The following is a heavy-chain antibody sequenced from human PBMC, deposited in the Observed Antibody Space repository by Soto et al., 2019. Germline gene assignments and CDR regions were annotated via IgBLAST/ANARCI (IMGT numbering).Heavy chain of an antibody. CDR1: GFTFSSYA. CDR2: ISGSGGST. CDR3: SLYPTRGVRGVFDF. J-gene: IGHJ4*02. D-gene: IGHD3-10*01. V-gene: IGHV3-23*01. Sequence: GGSLRLSCAASGFTFSSYAMSWVRQAPGKGLEWVSAISGSGGSTYYADSVKGRFTISRDNSKNTLYLQMNSLRAEDTAVYYCSLYPTRGVRGVFDFWAQGTLVPGSS.